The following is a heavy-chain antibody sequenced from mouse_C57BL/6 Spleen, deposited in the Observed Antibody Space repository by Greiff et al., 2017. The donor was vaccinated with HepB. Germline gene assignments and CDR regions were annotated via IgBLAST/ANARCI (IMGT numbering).Heavy chain of an antibody. V-gene: IGHV3-6*01. Sequence: EVQLQESGPGLVKPSQSLSLTCSVTGYSITSGYYWNWIRQFPGNKLEWMGYISYDGSNNYNPSLKNRISITRDTSKNQFFLKLNSVTTEDTATYYCARGSYYYGSPHWYFDVWDTGTTVTVSS. CDR1: GYSITSGYY. J-gene: IGHJ1*03. D-gene: IGHD1-1*01. CDR2: ISYDGSN. CDR3: ARGSYYYGSPHWYFDV.